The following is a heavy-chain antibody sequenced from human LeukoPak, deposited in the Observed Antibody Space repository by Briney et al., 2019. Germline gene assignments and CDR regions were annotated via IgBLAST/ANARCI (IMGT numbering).Heavy chain of an antibody. Sequence: SETLSLTCTVSGGSINSYYWSWIRQPPGKGLEWIGYIYYSGSTNYNPSLKSRVTISVDTSKNQFSLKLSSVTAADTAVYYCARLCGDYGIDYWGQGTLVTVSS. CDR3: ARLCGDYGIDY. D-gene: IGHD4-17*01. CDR2: IYYSGST. CDR1: GGSINSYY. J-gene: IGHJ4*02. V-gene: IGHV4-59*08.